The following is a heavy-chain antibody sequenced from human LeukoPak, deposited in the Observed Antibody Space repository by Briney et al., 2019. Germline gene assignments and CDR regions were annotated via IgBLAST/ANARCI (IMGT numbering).Heavy chain of an antibody. CDR2: ISGSGDST. Sequence: PGGSLRLSCAASGFTFSSYAMNWVRQAPGKGLEWVSTISGSGDSTYYADSVKGRFTISRDNSKNTLHLQMNSLRAEDTAAYYCAKGGTGDCSRTSCLYYFDYWGQGTLVTVSS. CDR3: AKGGTGDCSRTSCLYYFDY. CDR1: GFTFSSYA. J-gene: IGHJ4*02. D-gene: IGHD2-2*01. V-gene: IGHV3-23*01.